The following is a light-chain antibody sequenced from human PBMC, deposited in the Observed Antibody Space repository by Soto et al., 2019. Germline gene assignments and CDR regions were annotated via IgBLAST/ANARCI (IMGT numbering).Light chain of an antibody. CDR3: QSYDSSNENVI. J-gene: IGLJ2*01. CDR2: EHN. CDR1: SGSIATNY. V-gene: IGLV6-57*01. Sequence: NFMLTQPHSVSESPGKTVTISCTRSSGSIATNYVQWHQQRPGSSPVTVIYEHNQRPSGVPDRFSGSIDRSSDSASLTISGLKTEDEADYYCQSYDSSNENVIFGGGTKLTVL.